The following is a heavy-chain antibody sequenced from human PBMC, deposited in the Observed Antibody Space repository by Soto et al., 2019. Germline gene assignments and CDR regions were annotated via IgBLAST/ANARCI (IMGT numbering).Heavy chain of an antibody. CDR1: GGTFSSYA. D-gene: IGHD2-15*01. CDR2: IIPIFGTA. V-gene: IGHV1-69*12. Sequence: QVQLVQSGAEVKKPGSSVKVSCKASGGTFSSYAISWVRQAPGQGLEWMGGIIPIFGTANYAQKLQGRVTITADESTRTAYMELSSLRSEDTAVYYCARRRHCTGGSCSYYYGMDVWGQGTTVTVSS. CDR3: ARRRHCTGGSCSYYYGMDV. J-gene: IGHJ6*02.